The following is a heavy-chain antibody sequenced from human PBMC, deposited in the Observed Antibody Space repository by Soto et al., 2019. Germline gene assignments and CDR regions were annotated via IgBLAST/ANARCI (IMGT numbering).Heavy chain of an antibody. Sequence: ASVKVSCKASGYTFTSYYMHWVRQAPGQGLEWMGIINPSGGSTSYAQKFQGRVTMTRDTSTSTVYMELSSLRSEDTAVYYYARSIAAAGDYYGMDVWGQGTTVTVSS. CDR1: GYTFTSYY. V-gene: IGHV1-46*01. CDR3: ARSIAAAGDYYGMDV. CDR2: INPSGGST. D-gene: IGHD6-13*01. J-gene: IGHJ6*02.